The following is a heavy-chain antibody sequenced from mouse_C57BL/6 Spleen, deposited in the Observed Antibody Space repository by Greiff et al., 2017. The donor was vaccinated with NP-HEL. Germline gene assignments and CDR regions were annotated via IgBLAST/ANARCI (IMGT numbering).Heavy chain of an antibody. D-gene: IGHD2-4*01. CDR3: ARVSTMITTEFAY. CDR2: ISDGGSYT. J-gene: IGHJ3*01. Sequence: EVKLMESGGGLVKPGGSLKLSCAASGFTFSSYAMSWVRQTPEKRLEWVATISDGGSYTYYPDNVKGRFTISRDNAKNNLYLQMSHLKSEDTAMYYCARVSTMITTEFAYWGQGTLVTVSA. V-gene: IGHV5-4*03. CDR1: GFTFSSYA.